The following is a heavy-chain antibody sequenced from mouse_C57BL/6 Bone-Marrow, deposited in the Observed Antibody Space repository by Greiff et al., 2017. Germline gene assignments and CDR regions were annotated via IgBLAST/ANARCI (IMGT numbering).Heavy chain of an antibody. J-gene: IGHJ2*01. Sequence: QVQLQQSGAELVMPGASVKLSCKASGYTFTSYWMHWVKQRPGQGLEWIGEIDPSDSYTNYNQKFKGKSTLTVDKSSSTAYMQLSSLTSEDSAVYYCARRLGQGYWGQGTTLTVSS. CDR2: IDPSDSYT. CDR3: ARRLGQGY. V-gene: IGHV1-69*01. D-gene: IGHD4-1*01. CDR1: GYTFTSYW.